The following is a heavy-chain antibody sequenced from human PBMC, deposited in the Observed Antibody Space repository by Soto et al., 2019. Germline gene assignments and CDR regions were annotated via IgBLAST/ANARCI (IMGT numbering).Heavy chain of an antibody. CDR3: ARVAIACPSSSCYNHYYYSLDV. J-gene: IGHJ6*02. V-gene: IGHV4-30-4*01. CDR1: VGAISSDNFF. D-gene: IGHD2-2*02. CDR2: IYYIGST. Sequence: TLSLTCTVSVGAISSDNFFWSWILQPPGEGLEWLGYIYYIGSTYYNPSLESRLTLLVDTSKNQFSLKLRSVTAADTAVYYCARVAIACPSSSCYNHYYYSLDVWGQGTTVTVSS.